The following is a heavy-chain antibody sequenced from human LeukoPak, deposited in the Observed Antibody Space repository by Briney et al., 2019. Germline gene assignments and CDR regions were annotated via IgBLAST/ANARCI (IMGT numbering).Heavy chain of an antibody. V-gene: IGHV3-48*01. CDR1: GFTFSSYS. CDR2: IRSSSSTI. D-gene: IGHD3-3*01. J-gene: IGHJ3*02. Sequence: GGSLRLSCAASGFTFSSYSMNWVRQAPGKGLEWVAYIRSSSSTIYYAGSVKGRFTISTDNANNSVHLQMNSLRAEDTAVYYCARSLRNAFDIWGQGTMVTVSS. CDR3: ARSLRNAFDI.